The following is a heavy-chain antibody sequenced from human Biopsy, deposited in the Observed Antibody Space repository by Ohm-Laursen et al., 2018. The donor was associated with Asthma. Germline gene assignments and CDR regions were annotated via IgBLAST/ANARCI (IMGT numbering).Heavy chain of an antibody. CDR2: IYSTRLYT. CDR1: GFTFSDSY. J-gene: IGHJ6*02. V-gene: IGHV3-11*06. D-gene: IGHD3-16*02. CDR3: ARHLSPGYHHYAMDV. Sequence: SLRLSCAASGFTFSDSYMSWIRQAPGKGLEWVSYIYSTRLYTNSADSVKGRFSISRDNAKNSLYLHMNSLRVEDTAVYYCARHLSPGYHHYAMDVWGQGTTVTVSS.